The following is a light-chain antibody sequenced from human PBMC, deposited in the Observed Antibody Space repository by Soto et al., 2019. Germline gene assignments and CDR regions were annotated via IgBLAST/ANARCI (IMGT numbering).Light chain of an antibody. J-gene: IGLJ3*02. CDR1: SSDVGGYNY. Sequence: SVLTQPRSVSGSPGQSVTISCTGTSSDVGGYNYVSWYQHHPGKAPKLMIYDVSKRPSGVPDRLSGSKSGNTASLTISGLQAEDEADYYCCSYAGSYTVFGGGTKRTFL. CDR3: CSYAGSYTV. V-gene: IGLV2-11*01. CDR2: DVS.